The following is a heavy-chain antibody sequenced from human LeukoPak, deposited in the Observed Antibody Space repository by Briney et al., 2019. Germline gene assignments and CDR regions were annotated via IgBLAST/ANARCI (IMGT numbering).Heavy chain of an antibody. J-gene: IGHJ3*02. V-gene: IGHV4-59*01. CDR3: ARGGRGAFDI. CDR1: GGSISSYY. CDR2: IYYSGST. Sequence: SETLSLTCTVSGGSISSYYWSWIRQPPGKGLEWIGYIYYSGSTNYNPSLKSRVTISVDTSKNQFSLKLSSVTAADTAVYYCARGGRGAFDIWGQGTMVTVSS.